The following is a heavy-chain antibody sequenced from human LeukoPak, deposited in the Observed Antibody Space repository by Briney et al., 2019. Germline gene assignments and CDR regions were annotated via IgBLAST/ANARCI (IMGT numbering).Heavy chain of an antibody. D-gene: IGHD3-16*01. CDR1: GFTFSSYW. CDR3: SLGQAHGMDV. V-gene: IGHV3-74*01. J-gene: IGHJ6*02. CDR2: INSDGTST. Sequence: GGSLRLSCAASGFTFSSYWMHWVRQAPGKGLMWVSRINSDGTSTSYADSVKGRFTISRDNAKNTPYLQMNSLRAEDTAVYYCSLGQAHGMDVWGQGTTVTVSS.